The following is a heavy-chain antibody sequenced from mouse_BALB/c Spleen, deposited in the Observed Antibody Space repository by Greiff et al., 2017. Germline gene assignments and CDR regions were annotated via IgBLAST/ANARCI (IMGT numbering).Heavy chain of an antibody. CDR3: AREGYDGGKYYFDY. CDR2: ISTYYGDA. Sequence: QVQLKQSGAELVRPGVSVKISCKGSGYTFTDYAMHWVKQSHAKSLEWIGVISTYYGDASYNQKFKGKATMTVDKSSSTAYMELARLTSEDSAIYYCAREGYDGGKYYFDYWGQGTTLTVSS. V-gene: IGHV1S137*01. CDR1: GYTFTDYA. D-gene: IGHD2-2*01. J-gene: IGHJ2*01.